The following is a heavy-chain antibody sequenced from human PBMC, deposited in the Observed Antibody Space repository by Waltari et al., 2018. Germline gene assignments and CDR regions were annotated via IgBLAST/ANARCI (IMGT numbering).Heavy chain of an antibody. CDR1: GFTFSGYS. Sequence: EVQLVESGGDLVKPGGSLRLSCEASGFTFSGYSMNWVRQAPGKGLEWVSSISGDSRFIYYADSVNGRFTISSDDAKNSLYLQMNSLRVEDTAVYYCARDRRGYFDYWGPGTLVSVSS. D-gene: IGHD3-16*01. J-gene: IGHJ4*02. V-gene: IGHV3-21*01. CDR3: ARDRRGYFDY. CDR2: ISGDSRFI.